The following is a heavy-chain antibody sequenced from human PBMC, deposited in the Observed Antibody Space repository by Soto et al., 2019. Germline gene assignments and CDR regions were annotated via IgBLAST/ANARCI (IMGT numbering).Heavy chain of an antibody. CDR1: GFTCSSYA. CDR2: ISGSGGST. D-gene: IGHD6-13*01. CDR3: ARVLRSSSWYGAYYYYYMDV. J-gene: IGHJ6*03. Sequence: GGSLRLSCAASGFTCSSYAMSWVRQAPGRGLEWVSAISGSGGSTYYADSVKGRFTISRHNSKNTLYLQMNSLRAEDTAVYYCARVLRSSSWYGAYYYYYMDVWGKGTTVTVSS. V-gene: IGHV3-23*01.